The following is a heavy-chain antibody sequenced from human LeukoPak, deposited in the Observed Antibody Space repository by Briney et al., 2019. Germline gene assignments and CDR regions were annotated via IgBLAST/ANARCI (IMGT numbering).Heavy chain of an antibody. CDR1: GYTLTELS. CDR2: FDPEDGET. J-gene: IGHJ5*02. D-gene: IGHD3-9*01. CDR3: APRLRYFDWSFNDP. V-gene: IGHV1-24*01. Sequence: ASVKVSCKVSGYTLTELSMHWVRQAPGKGLEWMGGFDPEDGETIYAQKFQGRVTMTEDTSTDTAYMELSSLRSEDTAVYYCAPRLRYFDWSFNDPWGQGTLVTVSS.